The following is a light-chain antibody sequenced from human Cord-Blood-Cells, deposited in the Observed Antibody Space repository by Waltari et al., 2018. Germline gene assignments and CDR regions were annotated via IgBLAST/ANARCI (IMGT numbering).Light chain of an antibody. J-gene: IGKJ1*01. CDR2: DAS. CDR1: QSISSW. CDR3: QQYNSYAWT. Sequence: DIQMTQSPSTLSASVGDRVTIICRASQSISSWVAWYQQKPGKAPKLLIYDASSLESGVPSRFSGSGSGTECTLTISSLQPDDFATYYCQQYNSYAWTFGQGTKGEIK. V-gene: IGKV1-5*02.